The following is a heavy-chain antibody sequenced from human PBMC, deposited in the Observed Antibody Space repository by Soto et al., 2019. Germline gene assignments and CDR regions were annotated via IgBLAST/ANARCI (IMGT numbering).Heavy chain of an antibody. CDR1: GFTFSTYA. V-gene: IGHV3-23*01. Sequence: EVQLLESGGKLVQPGGSLTLSCAASGFTFSTYAMAWVRQAPGKGLEWVSGVSASGLNTDYADPVKGRFYISRDNSKNTVSLHMNSRRAEDTALYYWAKDRPRRTSGYFVDYWGQGTPVTVSS. CDR3: AKDRPRRTSGYFVDY. D-gene: IGHD1-1*01. CDR2: VSASGLNT. J-gene: IGHJ4*02.